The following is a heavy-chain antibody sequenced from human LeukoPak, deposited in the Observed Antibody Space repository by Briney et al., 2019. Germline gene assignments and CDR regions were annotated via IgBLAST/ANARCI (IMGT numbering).Heavy chain of an antibody. D-gene: IGHD4-17*01. J-gene: IGHJ4*02. V-gene: IGHV3-11*05. CDR1: GFTFSDYY. CDR2: ISSSSSYT. CDR3: ARDGQYGDRPGDY. Sequence: KPGGSLRLSCAASGFTFSDYYMSWIRQAPGKGLEWVSYISSSSSYTNYADSVKGRFTISRDNAKNSLYLQMNSLRAEDTAVHYCARDGQYGDRPGDYWGQGTLVTVSS.